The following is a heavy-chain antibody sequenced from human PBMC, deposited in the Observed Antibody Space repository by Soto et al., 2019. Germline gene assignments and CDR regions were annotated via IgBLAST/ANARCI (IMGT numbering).Heavy chain of an antibody. J-gene: IGHJ4*02. Sequence: NPGGSLRLSCTGSGFTFSDYYISWIRQAPGKGLEWVSYISTRSTFAIYADSVEGRFSISRDDAKNSVFLQMDSLRAEDTGVYYCAREGAMLRGVVTEDFWGRGTLVTVSS. D-gene: IGHD3-10*01. CDR3: AREGAMLRGVVTEDF. CDR1: GFTFSDYY. CDR2: ISTRSTFA. V-gene: IGHV3-11*05.